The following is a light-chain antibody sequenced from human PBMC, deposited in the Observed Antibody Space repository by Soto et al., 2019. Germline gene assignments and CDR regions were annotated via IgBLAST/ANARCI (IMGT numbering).Light chain of an antibody. CDR2: DVR. Sequence: QSVLTQPPSASGSPGQSVTISCTGTSSDVGGYNYVSWYQQHPGKAPKLMIYDVRERPSGVPDRFSGSKSGNTASLTVSGLQAEDEADYYCSSYGGSNNLIFGGGTKLTVL. J-gene: IGLJ2*01. CDR3: SSYGGSNNLI. V-gene: IGLV2-8*01. CDR1: SSDVGGYNY.